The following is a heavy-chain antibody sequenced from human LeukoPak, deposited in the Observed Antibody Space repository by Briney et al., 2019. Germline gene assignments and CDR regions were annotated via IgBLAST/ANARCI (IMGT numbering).Heavy chain of an antibody. D-gene: IGHD4-11*01. CDR2: IYYSGST. J-gene: IGHJ6*02. CDR1: GGSISSSSYY. V-gene: IGHV4-39*07. Sequence: SETLSLTCTVSGGSISSSSYYWGWIRQPPGKGLEWIGSIYYSGSTYYNPSLKSRVTISIDTSKNQFSLKVTSVTAADTAVYYCARDPPAIRNYQKIHHGMDVWGQGTTVTVSS. CDR3: ARDPPAIRNYQKIHHGMDV.